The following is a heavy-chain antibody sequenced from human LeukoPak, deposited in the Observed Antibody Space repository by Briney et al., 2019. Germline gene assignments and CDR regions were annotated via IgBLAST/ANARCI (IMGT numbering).Heavy chain of an antibody. CDR2: INEDGSEE. V-gene: IGHV3-7*01. Sequence: GGSLRLSCAASGFTFNIYWMSWVRQAPGKGLEWVANINEDGSEEYYLDSVKGRFTISRDNAKTSLYLQMISLRAEDTAVYYCARHLSGVTGYTYGRGIDYWGQGTLVTVSS. CDR1: GFTFNIYW. J-gene: IGHJ4*02. CDR3: ARHLSGVTGYTYGRGIDY. D-gene: IGHD5-18*01.